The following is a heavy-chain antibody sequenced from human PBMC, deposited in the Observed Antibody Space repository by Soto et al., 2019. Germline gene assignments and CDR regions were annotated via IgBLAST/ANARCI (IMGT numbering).Heavy chain of an antibody. Sequence: KTSETLSLTCTVSGGSISSYYWSWIRQPPGKGLEWIGYIYYSGSTNYNPSLKSRVTISVDTSKDQFSLKLSSVTAADTAVYYCAGGGAYYYYGMDVWGQGTTVTVSS. CDR3: AGGGAYYYYGMDV. CDR1: GGSISSYY. J-gene: IGHJ6*02. D-gene: IGHD3-16*01. V-gene: IGHV4-59*01. CDR2: IYYSGST.